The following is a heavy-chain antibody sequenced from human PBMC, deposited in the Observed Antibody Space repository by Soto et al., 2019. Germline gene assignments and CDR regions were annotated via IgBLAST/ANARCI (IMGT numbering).Heavy chain of an antibody. V-gene: IGHV3-73*01. CDR1: GFTFSGSA. CDR2: IRSKTNSYAT. Sequence: EVQLVESGGGLVQPGGSLKLSCVASGFTFSGSAMHWVRQASGKGLEWVGRIRSKTNSYATAYGASVKGRFTISRDDSKNTAYLQMNSVKTEDTAVYYCTCYYDSSGYLPFDYWGQGTLVTVSS. CDR3: TCYYDSSGYLPFDY. J-gene: IGHJ4*02. D-gene: IGHD3-22*01.